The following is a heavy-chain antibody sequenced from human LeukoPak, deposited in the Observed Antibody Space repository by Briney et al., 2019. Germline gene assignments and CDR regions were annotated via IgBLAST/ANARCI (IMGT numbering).Heavy chain of an antibody. CDR2: ISSSSSYI. V-gene: IGHV3-21*01. D-gene: IGHD3-22*01. J-gene: IGHJ1*01. CDR1: GFTFSSYS. CDR3: ARDLDYYDISGYYVEEYFQH. Sequence: MSGGSLRLSCAASGFTFSSYSMNWVRQAPGKGLEWVSSISSSSSYIYYADSVKGRFTICRDNAKNSLYLQMNSLRAEETAVYYCARDLDYYDISGYYVEEYFQHWGQGTLVSVSS.